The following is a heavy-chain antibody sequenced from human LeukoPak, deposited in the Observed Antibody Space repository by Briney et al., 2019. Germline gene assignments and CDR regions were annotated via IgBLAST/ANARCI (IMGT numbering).Heavy chain of an antibody. D-gene: IGHD2-2*01. J-gene: IGHJ6*03. CDR1: GYTFTSYG. CDR3: ARGEIVVVPAAMEAYYYMDV. CDR2: SSAYNGNT. Sequence: GASVKVSCKASGYTFTSYGISWVRQAPGQGLEWMGWSSAYNGNTNYAQKLQGRVTMTTDTSTSTAYMELRSLRSDDTAVYYCARGEIVVVPAAMEAYYYMDVWGKGTTVTVSS. V-gene: IGHV1-18*01.